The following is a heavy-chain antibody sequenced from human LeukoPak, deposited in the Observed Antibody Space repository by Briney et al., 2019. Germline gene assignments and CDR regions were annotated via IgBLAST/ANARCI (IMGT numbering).Heavy chain of an antibody. D-gene: IGHD3-22*01. Sequence: GGSLRLSCAASGFTFSSYAMGWVRQAPGEGLEWVSAISGSGGSTYYADSVKGRFTISRDNSKNTLYLQMYSLRAEDTAVYYCAKVNGWYYYDSSGHYSWGQGTLVTVSS. CDR2: ISGSGGST. V-gene: IGHV3-23*01. CDR3: AKVNGWYYYDSSGHYS. J-gene: IGHJ4*02. CDR1: GFTFSSYA.